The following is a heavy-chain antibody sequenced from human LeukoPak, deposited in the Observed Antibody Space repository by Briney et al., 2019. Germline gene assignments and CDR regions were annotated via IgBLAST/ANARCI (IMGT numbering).Heavy chain of an antibody. V-gene: IGHV4-34*01. CDR3: ARGGDYYGSGIPFDF. CDR1: GGSFSGYY. J-gene: IGHJ4*02. CDR2: INYSGST. Sequence: SETLSLTCTVYGGSFSGYYWTWIRQPPGKGLEWIGEINYSGSTNYNLSLKSRVTISVDTSKNQFSLKLSSVGAADTAVYYCARGGDYYGSGIPFDFWGQGTLVTVSS. D-gene: IGHD3-10*01.